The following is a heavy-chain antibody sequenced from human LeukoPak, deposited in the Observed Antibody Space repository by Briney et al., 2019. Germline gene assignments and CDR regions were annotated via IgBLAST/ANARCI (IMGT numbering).Heavy chain of an antibody. CDR2: ISSSGSTI. D-gene: IGHD3-22*01. J-gene: IGHJ4*02. CDR1: GFTFSSYE. V-gene: IGHV3-48*03. CDR3: ARDIPGGLGDSSGSDY. Sequence: PGGSLRLSCAASGFTFSSYEMNWVRQAPGKGLEWVSYISSSGSTIYYADSVEGRFTISRDNAKNSLYLQMNSLRAEDTAVYYCARDIPGGLGDSSGSDYWGQGTLVTVSS.